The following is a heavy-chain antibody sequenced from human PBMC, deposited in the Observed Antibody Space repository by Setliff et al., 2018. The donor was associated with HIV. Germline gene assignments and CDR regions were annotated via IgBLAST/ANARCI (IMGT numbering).Heavy chain of an antibody. Sequence: SETLSLTCTVSGGSITSGTFYWSWIRQPAGKGLEWIGNIYARGNTNHNPSLKSRVSLSVDTSTSQFFLNLSSVTAADTAVYYCVRDRHGDYAYFESWGQGTLVTVS. J-gene: IGHJ4*02. CDR2: IYARGNT. D-gene: IGHD4-17*01. CDR3: VRDRHGDYAYFES. CDR1: GGSITSGTFY. V-gene: IGHV4-61*09.